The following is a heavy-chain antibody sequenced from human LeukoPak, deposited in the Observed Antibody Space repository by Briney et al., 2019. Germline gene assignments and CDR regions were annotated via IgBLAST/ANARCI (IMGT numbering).Heavy chain of an antibody. J-gene: IGHJ4*02. CDR2: IHHSGHT. D-gene: IGHD2-2*01. V-gene: IGHV4-31*03. CDR1: GDSLISGTSF. CDR3: ARYCSSTSCPFDY. Sequence: PSQTLSLTCTVSGDSLISGTSFWGWIRQHPGKGLEWVGYIHHSGHTYDNPSLQSRVIISMDKSKNQFSLKLNSGTAADTAVYYCARYCSSTSCPFDYWGQGALVTVSS.